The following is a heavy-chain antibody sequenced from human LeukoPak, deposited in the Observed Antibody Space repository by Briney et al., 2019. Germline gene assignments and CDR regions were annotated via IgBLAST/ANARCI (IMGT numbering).Heavy chain of an antibody. CDR2: LYYSGNT. Sequence: SETLSLTCTVFSGSIGGYYWSWIRQPPGKGLEWIGHLYYSGNTIYNPSLKSRVTISADTSKNQFSLKLSSVTAADTAVYYCARQTGEIYGMDVWGQGTTVTVSS. CDR3: ARQTGEIYGMDV. J-gene: IGHJ6*02. V-gene: IGHV4-59*08. D-gene: IGHD7-27*01. CDR1: SGSIGGYY.